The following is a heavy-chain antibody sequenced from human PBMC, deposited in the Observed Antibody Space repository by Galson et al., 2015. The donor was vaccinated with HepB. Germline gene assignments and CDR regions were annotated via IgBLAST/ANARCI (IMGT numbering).Heavy chain of an antibody. Sequence: SVKVSCKASGGTFSSYAISWVRQAPGQGLEWMGGIIPIFGTANYAQKFQGRVTITADESTSTAYMELSSLRSEDTAVYYCARGRDYDFWSGYYYYMDVWGKGTTVTVSS. D-gene: IGHD3-3*01. CDR3: ARGRDYDFWSGYYYYMDV. V-gene: IGHV1-69*13. J-gene: IGHJ6*03. CDR1: GGTFSSYA. CDR2: IIPIFGTA.